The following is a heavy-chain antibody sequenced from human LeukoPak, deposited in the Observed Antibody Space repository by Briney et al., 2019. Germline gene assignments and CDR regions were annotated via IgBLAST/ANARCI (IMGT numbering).Heavy chain of an antibody. D-gene: IGHD6-19*01. CDR3: ARDLKRGYSSGRYSWGTGSSNDY. CDR1: GYTFTSYG. J-gene: IGHJ4*02. CDR2: ISGYNGNT. Sequence: ASVKVSCKASGYTFTSYGVSWVRQAPGQGLEWMGWISGYNGNTNYAQQKLQGRVTMTTDTSTSTAYMELRSLRSDDTAVYYCARDLKRGYSSGRYSWGTGSSNDYWGQGTLVTVSS. V-gene: IGHV1-18*01.